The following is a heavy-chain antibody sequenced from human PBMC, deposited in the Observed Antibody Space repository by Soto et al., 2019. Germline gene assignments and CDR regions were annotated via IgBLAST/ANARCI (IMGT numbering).Heavy chain of an antibody. V-gene: IGHV3-74*01. CDR1: GFTFSSYW. D-gene: IGHD3-22*01. J-gene: IGHJ4*01. CDR3: VSDYDSSGYNCDY. Sequence: GGSPRVSCAATGFTFSSYWMHWVRQVPGKGLVWVSRINSEGTGTIYADSVKGRFTISRDNAKNTPYLQMNSLRAEDTAVYYCVSDYDSSGYNCDYWGTGT. CDR2: INSEGTGT.